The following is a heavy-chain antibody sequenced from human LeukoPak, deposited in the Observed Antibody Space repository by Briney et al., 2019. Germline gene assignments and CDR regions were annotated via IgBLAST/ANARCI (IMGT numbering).Heavy chain of an antibody. CDR1: GFTFSNYA. Sequence: GGSLRLSCAASGFTFSNYAMSWVRQAPGKGLEWVSAIVGSGGSTYYADSVEGRFTISRDNSKNTLFLQMNSLRVEDTALYYCSKWGDYDVLTGYYDSDFWGQGTLVTVSS. CDR2: IVGSGGST. D-gene: IGHD3-9*01. J-gene: IGHJ4*02. V-gene: IGHV3-23*01. CDR3: SKWGDYDVLTGYYDSDF.